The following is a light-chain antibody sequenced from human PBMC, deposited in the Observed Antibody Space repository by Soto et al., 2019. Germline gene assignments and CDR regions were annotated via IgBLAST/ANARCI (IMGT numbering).Light chain of an antibody. Sequence: QSVLTQPPSASGSPGQSVTISCTGTSSDVGAYKDVSWYQQYPGKAPKLMIYEVSKRPSGVPDRFSGSKSGNTASLTVSGLQAEDEADYYCTSYVGSNIWVFGGGTKLTVL. CDR3: TSYVGSNIWV. J-gene: IGLJ3*02. V-gene: IGLV2-8*01. CDR1: SSDVGAYKD. CDR2: EVS.